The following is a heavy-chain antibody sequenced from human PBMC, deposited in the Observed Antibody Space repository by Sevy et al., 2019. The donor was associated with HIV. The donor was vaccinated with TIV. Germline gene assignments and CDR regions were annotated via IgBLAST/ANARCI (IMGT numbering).Heavy chain of an antibody. V-gene: IGHV1-18*01. Sequence: GESLKISCKASGYTFTSYGISWVRQAPGQGLEWMRWISAYNGNTNYAQKLQGRVTMTTDTSTSTAYMELRSLRSDDTAVYYCARVTMIVLQKYYFDYWGQGTLVTVSS. J-gene: IGHJ4*02. CDR3: ARVTMIVLQKYYFDY. D-gene: IGHD3-22*01. CDR2: ISAYNGNT. CDR1: GYTFTSYG.